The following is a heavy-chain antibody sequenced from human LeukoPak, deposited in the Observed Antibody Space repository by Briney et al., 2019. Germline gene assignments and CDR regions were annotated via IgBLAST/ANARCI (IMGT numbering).Heavy chain of an antibody. V-gene: IGHV1-69*05. CDR3: ARDLSIAARPFWWFDP. D-gene: IGHD6-6*01. J-gene: IGHJ5*02. CDR2: IIPIFGTA. CDR1: GGTFSSYA. Sequence: GASVKVSCKASGGTFSSYAISWVRQAPGQGLEWMGGIIPIFGTANYAQKFQGRVTITTDESTSTAYMELSSLRSEDTAVYYCARDLSIAARPFWWFDPWGQGTLVTVSS.